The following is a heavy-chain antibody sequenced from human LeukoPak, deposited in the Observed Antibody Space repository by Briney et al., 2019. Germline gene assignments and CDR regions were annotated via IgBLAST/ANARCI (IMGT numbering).Heavy chain of an antibody. D-gene: IGHD3-22*01. CDR3: ARSIPRYDGSAYYPDY. CDR2: IWYDGSND. V-gene: IGHV3-33*01. CDR1: GFTFSGYG. J-gene: IGHJ4*02. Sequence: VGSLRLSCAASGFTFSGYGMHWVRQAPGKGLEWVAVIWYDGSNDDYADSVKGRFTISRDNSKNTLYLQMNSLRAEDTAVYYCARSIPRYDGSAYYPDYWGQGTLVTVSS.